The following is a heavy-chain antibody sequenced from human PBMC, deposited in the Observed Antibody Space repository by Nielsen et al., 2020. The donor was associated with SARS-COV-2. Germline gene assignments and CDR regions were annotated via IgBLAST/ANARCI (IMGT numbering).Heavy chain of an antibody. V-gene: IGHV6-1*01. D-gene: IGHD4-17*01. Sequence: SETLSLTCAISGDGVSSSSAAWNWIRQSPSSGLEWLGRTYYRSKWYNDYAVSVKSRITINPDTSKNQFSLHLNSVTPEDTAVYYCARARGAYGDYYYYYYTDVWGKGTTVTVSS. CDR1: GDGVSSSSAA. CDR2: TYYRSKWYN. J-gene: IGHJ6*03. CDR3: ARARGAYGDYYYYYYTDV.